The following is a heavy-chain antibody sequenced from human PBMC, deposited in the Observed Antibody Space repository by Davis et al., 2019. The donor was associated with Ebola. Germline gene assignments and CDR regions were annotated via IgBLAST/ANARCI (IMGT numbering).Heavy chain of an antibody. D-gene: IGHD6-13*01. CDR2: INPSGDST. CDR3: ARDRVAAAGLWDYYYYGMDV. CDR1: GYTFTSYY. J-gene: IGHJ6*02. Sequence: ASVKVSCKASGYTFTSYYMHWVRQAPGQGLEWMGIINPSGDSTSYAQKFQGRVTITRDTSASTAYMELSSLRSEDTAVYYCARDRVAAAGLWDYYYYGMDVWGQGTTVTVSS. V-gene: IGHV1-46*01.